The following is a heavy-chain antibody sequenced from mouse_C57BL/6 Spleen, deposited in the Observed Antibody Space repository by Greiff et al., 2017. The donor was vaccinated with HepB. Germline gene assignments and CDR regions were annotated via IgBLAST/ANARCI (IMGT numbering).Heavy chain of an antibody. J-gene: IGHJ3*01. CDR1: GFSLTSYG. Sequence: QVQLKESGPGLVAPSQSLSITCTVSGFSLTSYGVDWVRQSPGQGLEWLGVIWGVGSTNYNSALKSSLSISKDNTKSQVFLKMNSLQTDDTAVYYSAGRDSSGSFAYWGQGTLVTVSA. CDR3: AGRDSSGSFAY. D-gene: IGHD3-2*02. V-gene: IGHV2-6*01. CDR2: IWGVGST.